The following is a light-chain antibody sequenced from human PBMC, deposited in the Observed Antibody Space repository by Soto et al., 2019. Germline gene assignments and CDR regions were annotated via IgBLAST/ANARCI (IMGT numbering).Light chain of an antibody. J-gene: IGKJ1*01. CDR2: GAS. Sequence: EIVMTQSPATLSVSPGERATLSCRASQSVSNNLAWYQQIPGQAPRLLIYGASARATGVPARFSGSGAGTEFTPTSSRLQSEDFAVYYCQQYNNWWTFGQGTKVEIK. V-gene: IGKV3-15*01. CDR3: QQYNNWWT. CDR1: QSVSNN.